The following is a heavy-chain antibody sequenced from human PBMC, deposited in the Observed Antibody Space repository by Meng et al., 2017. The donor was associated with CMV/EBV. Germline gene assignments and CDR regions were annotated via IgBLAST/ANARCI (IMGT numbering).Heavy chain of an antibody. V-gene: IGHV4-34*01. CDR1: GGSFSGYY. Sequence: SETLSLTCAVYGGSFSGYYWSWIRQPPGKGLEWIGEINHSGSTNYNPYLKSRVTISVDTSKNQFSLKLSSVTAADTAVYYCARVRGASDYWGQGTLVTVSS. CDR2: INHSGST. D-gene: IGHD4/OR15-4a*01. CDR3: ARVRGASDY. J-gene: IGHJ4*02.